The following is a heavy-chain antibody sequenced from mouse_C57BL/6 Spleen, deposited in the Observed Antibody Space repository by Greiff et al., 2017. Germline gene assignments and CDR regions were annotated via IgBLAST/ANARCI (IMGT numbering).Heavy chain of an antibody. V-gene: IGHV8-12*01. Sequence: QVTLKVSGPGILQSSQTLSLTCSFSWFSLSPSGMGVSWIRQPSGKGLGWLAHIYWYYDKRYNPSLKSRLTISKATSKTQVFLKNTSVDTADTATYYCARRANYGNCYWYFDVWGTRTTVTVSS. CDR1: WFSLSPSGMG. CDR3: ARRANYGNCYWYFDV. J-gene: IGHJ1*03. CDR2: IYWYYDK. D-gene: IGHD2-1*01.